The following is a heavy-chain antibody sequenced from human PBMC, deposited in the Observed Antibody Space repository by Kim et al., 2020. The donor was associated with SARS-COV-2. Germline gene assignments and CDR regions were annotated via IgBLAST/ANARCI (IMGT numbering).Heavy chain of an antibody. Sequence: SETLSLTCTLSDGSISSHYWSWIRQPPGKGLEWIGYIYSSGSANYNPSLKSRVTLSVDTSKNQISLKLTSATAADTAVYYCAKLGYCRSASCRGFDPWGQGTLVTVSS. CDR2: IYSSGSA. CDR3: AKLGYCRSASCRGFDP. J-gene: IGHJ5*02. D-gene: IGHD2-2*03. V-gene: IGHV4-59*08. CDR1: DGSISSHY.